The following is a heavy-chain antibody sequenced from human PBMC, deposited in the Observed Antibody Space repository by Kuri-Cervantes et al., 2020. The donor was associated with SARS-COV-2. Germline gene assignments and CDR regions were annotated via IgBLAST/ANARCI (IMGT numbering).Heavy chain of an antibody. Sequence: SETLSLTCAVYGGSFSGYYWSWIRQPPGKGLEWIGEISHSGSTNYNPSLKSRVTISVDTSKNQFSLKLSSVAAADTAVYYCARRGSSSLYRYWGQGTLVTVSS. CDR3: ARRGSSSLYRY. V-gene: IGHV4-34*01. D-gene: IGHD6-13*01. CDR2: ISHSGST. J-gene: IGHJ4*02. CDR1: GGSFSGYY.